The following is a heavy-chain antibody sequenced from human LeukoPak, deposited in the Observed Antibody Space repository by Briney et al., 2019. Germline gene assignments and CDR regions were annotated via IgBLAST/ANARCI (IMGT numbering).Heavy chain of an antibody. D-gene: IGHD1-26*01. CDR3: AREDDSGSYFDP. CDR1: GGSISSSSYY. J-gene: IGHJ5*02. V-gene: IGHV4-39*07. Sequence: SETLSLTCTVSGGSISSSSYYWGWIRQPPGKGLDWIGYISHSGSTFYSPSLRSRVTMSVDRSKNQFSLKLNSVTAADTAVYYCAREDDSGSYFDPWGQGTLVTVSS. CDR2: ISHSGST.